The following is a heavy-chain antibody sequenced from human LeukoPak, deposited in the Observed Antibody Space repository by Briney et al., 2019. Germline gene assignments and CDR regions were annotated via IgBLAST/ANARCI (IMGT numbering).Heavy chain of an antibody. D-gene: IGHD1-7*01. CDR1: GYTFTGYY. CDR3: ARGQGGTTDWYFDL. Sequence: GASVKVSCKASGYTFTGYYMHWVRQAPGQGLEWMGWINPNSGGTNYAQKFQGRVIMTRDTSISTAYMELSRLRSDDTAVYYCARGQGGTTDWYFDLWGRGTLVTVSS. CDR2: INPNSGGT. V-gene: IGHV1-2*02. J-gene: IGHJ2*01.